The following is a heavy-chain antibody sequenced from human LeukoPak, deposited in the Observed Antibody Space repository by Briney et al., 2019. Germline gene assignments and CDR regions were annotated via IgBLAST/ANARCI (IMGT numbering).Heavy chain of an antibody. Sequence: GESLKISCKGSGYSFTSYWFGWVRQMPGKGLEWMGIIYPGDSDTRYSPSFQGQVTISADKSISTAYLQWSSLKASDTAMYYCARHYHYDILTGYTNWFDPWGQGTLVTVSS. J-gene: IGHJ5*02. CDR1: GYSFTSYW. V-gene: IGHV5-51*01. D-gene: IGHD3-9*01. CDR3: ARHYHYDILTGYTNWFDP. CDR2: IYPGDSDT.